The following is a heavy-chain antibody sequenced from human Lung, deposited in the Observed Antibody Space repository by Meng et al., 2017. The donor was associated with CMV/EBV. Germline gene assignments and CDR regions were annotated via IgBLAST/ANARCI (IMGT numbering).Heavy chain of an antibody. Sequence: GGSLRLSCAASGFTCSDHYMDWVRQAPGKGLEWVGRIRNKANRDTTEYAASVKGRFTISRDESRNSLYLQMNSLKTEDTAVYYCARWTSGRCDYWGQGTLVTVSS. D-gene: IGHD6-19*01. CDR1: GFTCSDHY. V-gene: IGHV3-72*01. CDR3: ARWTSGRCDY. J-gene: IGHJ4*02. CDR2: IRNKANRDTT.